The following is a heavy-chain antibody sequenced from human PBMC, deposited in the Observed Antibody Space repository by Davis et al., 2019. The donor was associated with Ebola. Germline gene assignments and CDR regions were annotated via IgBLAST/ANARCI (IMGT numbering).Heavy chain of an antibody. J-gene: IGHJ4*02. CDR2: INPNSGGT. V-gene: IGHV1-2*02. Sequence: AASVKVSCKASGYTFTAYYMHWVRQAPGQGLEWMGWINPNSGGTNYAQKFQGRVTMTRDTSTSTVYMELSSLRSEDTAVYYCARYSGTHSDYWGQGTLVTVSS. CDR1: GYTFTAYY. CDR3: ARYSGTHSDY. D-gene: IGHD1-26*01.